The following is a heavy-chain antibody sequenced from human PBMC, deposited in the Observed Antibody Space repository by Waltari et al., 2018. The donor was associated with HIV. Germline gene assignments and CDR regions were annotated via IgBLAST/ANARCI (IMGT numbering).Heavy chain of an antibody. J-gene: IGHJ4*02. CDR3: ARDRIMAVAGAIFDY. CDR2: INPSGST. D-gene: IGHD6-19*01. CDR1: GYTFTRYY. V-gene: IGHV1-46*01. Sequence: QAQLVQSGADVKKPGASVKVSCKASGYTFTRYYMHWVRQVPGQGLEWMGMINPSGSTSYAQKFQGRVTMTRDTSTSTVYMELSSLRSEDTAVYYCARDRIMAVAGAIFDYWGQGTLVTVSS.